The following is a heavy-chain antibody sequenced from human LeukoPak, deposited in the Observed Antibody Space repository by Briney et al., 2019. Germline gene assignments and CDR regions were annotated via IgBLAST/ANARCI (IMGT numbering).Heavy chain of an antibody. CDR2: ISWNSDNI. CDR1: KFTFNDYA. J-gene: IGHJ5*02. CDR3: AKDISSDYGDGGWFDP. D-gene: IGHD4-17*01. Sequence: GGSLRLSCAASKFTFNDYAMHWVRHAPGKGLEWVSGISWNSDNIGYADSVRGRFTISRDNAKNSLYLQMNSLKTEDTAVYYCAKDISSDYGDGGWFDPWGQGTLVAVSS. V-gene: IGHV3-9*01.